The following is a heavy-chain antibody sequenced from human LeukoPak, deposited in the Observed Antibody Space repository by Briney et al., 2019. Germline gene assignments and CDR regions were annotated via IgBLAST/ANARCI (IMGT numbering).Heavy chain of an antibody. D-gene: IGHD2-15*01. Sequence: GGSLRLSCAASGFTFDDYAMHWVRQAPGKGLEWVSGITWNSGSIGYADSVKGRFTISRDNSKNTLYLQMNSLRAEDTAVYYCARGRFWWFAWGLGTLVTVSS. CDR1: GFTFDDYA. J-gene: IGHJ5*02. V-gene: IGHV3-9*01. CDR2: ITWNSGSI. CDR3: ARGRFWWFA.